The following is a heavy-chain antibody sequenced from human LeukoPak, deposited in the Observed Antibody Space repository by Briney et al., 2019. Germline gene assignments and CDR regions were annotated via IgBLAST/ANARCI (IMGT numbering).Heavy chain of an antibody. CDR1: GFTFSTYG. V-gene: IGHV3-30*02. CDR3: AGGGYALSTY. CDR2: IRFDGSYK. D-gene: IGHD5-12*01. Sequence: GGSLRLSCAASGFTFSTYGMHWVRQAPGKGLEWVAFIRFDGSYKDYADSVKGRFTISRDNAKNSLYLQMNSLRAEDTAVYYCAGGGYALSTYWGQGTLVTVSS. J-gene: IGHJ4*02.